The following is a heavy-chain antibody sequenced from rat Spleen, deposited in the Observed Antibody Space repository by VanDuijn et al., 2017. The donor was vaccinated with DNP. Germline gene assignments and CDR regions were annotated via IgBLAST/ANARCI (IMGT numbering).Heavy chain of an antibody. Sequence: QVQLQQSRAELAKPGSSVKISCKASGYTFTTYYMSWIKQTAGQGLEYIGYLNPGSGGTNYNEKFKGKATLTVDKSSSTAFMQLSSLTPDDSAVYYCARHGEYRYNYWFAFWGQGTLVTVSS. J-gene: IGHJ3*01. V-gene: IGHV1-43*01. D-gene: IGHD1-5*01. CDR1: GYTFTTYY. CDR3: ARHGEYRYNYWFAF. CDR2: LNPGSGGT.